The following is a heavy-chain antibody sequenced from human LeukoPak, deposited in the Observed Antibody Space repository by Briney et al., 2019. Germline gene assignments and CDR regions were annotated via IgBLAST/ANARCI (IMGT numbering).Heavy chain of an antibody. D-gene: IGHD3-16*01. CDR1: GGSISSYY. CDR3: ARGHDSDWGSTDY. V-gene: IGHV4-4*08. CDR2: IYTGGNT. J-gene: IGHJ4*02. Sequence: SETLSLTCTVSGGSISSYYWSWIRQPPGKGLEWIGRIYTGGNTNYNPSLKSRVTISVDKSKNQFSLKLTSVTAADTAVYYCARGHDSDWGSTDYWGQGTLVTVPA.